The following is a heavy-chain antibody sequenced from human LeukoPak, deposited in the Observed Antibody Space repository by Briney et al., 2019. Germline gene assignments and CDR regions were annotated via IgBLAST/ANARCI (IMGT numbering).Heavy chain of an antibody. D-gene: IGHD5-12*01. CDR3: ASDIVATITSVY. Sequence: GGSPRLSCAASGFTFSSYAMSWVRQAPGKGLEWVAVISYDGSNKYYADSVKGRFTISRDNSKNTLYLQMNSLRAEDTAVYYCASDIVATITSVYWGQGTLVTVSS. J-gene: IGHJ4*02. CDR2: ISYDGSNK. V-gene: IGHV3-30*04. CDR1: GFTFSSYA.